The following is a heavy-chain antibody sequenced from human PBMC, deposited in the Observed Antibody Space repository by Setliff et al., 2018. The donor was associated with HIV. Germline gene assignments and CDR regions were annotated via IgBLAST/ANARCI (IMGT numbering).Heavy chain of an antibody. V-gene: IGHV3-11*04. Sequence: PGGSLRLSCAASGFRFSDHFASWFRQAPGKGLEWLSYISSSGTTTYYADSVKGRFTISRDNAKNSVLLQMNSLRVEDTAVYFCAAQGVLWGQGTQVTVSS. CDR3: AAQGVL. J-gene: IGHJ4*02. CDR2: ISSSGTTT. CDR1: GFRFSDHF.